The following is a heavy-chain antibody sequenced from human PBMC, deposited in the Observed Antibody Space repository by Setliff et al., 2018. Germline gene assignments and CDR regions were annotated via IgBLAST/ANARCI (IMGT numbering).Heavy chain of an antibody. CDR1: GYTFNDYA. V-gene: IGHV1-18*01. Sequence: ASVKVSCKTSGYTFNDYAINWVRQALGQGLEWVGWISAYSGNTYYAQKFQGRVTMTTDTSTATAYLEPRSLRSDDTAVYYCSRLVRYCTRTSCQRASGEDYWGQGTLVTGSS. CDR2: ISAYSGNT. CDR3: SRLVRYCTRTSCQRASGEDY. J-gene: IGHJ4*02. D-gene: IGHD2-2*01.